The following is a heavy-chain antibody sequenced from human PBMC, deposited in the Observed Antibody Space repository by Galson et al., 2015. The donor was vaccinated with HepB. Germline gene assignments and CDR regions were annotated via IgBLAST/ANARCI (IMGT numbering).Heavy chain of an antibody. CDR2: IKSKTDGGTT. J-gene: IGHJ4*02. V-gene: IGHV3-15*01. CDR1: GFTFSNAW. CDR3: TTVYTVRPGG. Sequence: SLRLSCAASGFTFSNAWMSWVRQAPGKGLEWVGRIKSKTDGGTTDYAAPVKGRFTIARDDSKNTLYLQMNNLKTEDTAVYYCTTVYTVRPGGWRQGTLVAVSS. D-gene: IGHD3-10*01.